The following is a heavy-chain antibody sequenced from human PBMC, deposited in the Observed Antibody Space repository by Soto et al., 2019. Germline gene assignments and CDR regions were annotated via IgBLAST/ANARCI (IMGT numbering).Heavy chain of an antibody. D-gene: IGHD2-8*02. J-gene: IGHJ4*02. Sequence: PSETLSLTCTVSGGSISNGYYYWSWVRQNPGKGLEWIGHINHSGSTNYNPSLKSRVTISVDTSKNQFSLKLTSVTAADTAVYYCARDKITGLFDYWGQGTLVTVSS. V-gene: IGHV4-31*03. CDR1: GGSISNGYYY. CDR3: ARDKITGLFDY. CDR2: INHSGST.